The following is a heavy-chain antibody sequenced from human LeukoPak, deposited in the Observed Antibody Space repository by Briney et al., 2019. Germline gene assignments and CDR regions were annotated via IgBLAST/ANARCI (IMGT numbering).Heavy chain of an antibody. V-gene: IGHV4-34*01. D-gene: IGHD3-16*02. CDR2: INHRGST. J-gene: IGHJ4*02. Sequence: SETLSLTCAVYGRSFSGYYWSWIRQPPGKGVEWSGEINHRGSTNYNPSLKSRVTISVDTSKNQFSLKLSSVTDADTAVYYCARGRGYDYVWGSYRSRYFDYWGQGTLVTVSS. CDR3: ARGRGYDYVWGSYRSRYFDY. CDR1: GRSFSGYY.